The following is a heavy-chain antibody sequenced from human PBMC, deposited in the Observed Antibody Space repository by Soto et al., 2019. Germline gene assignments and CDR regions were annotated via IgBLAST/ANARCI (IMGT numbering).Heavy chain of an antibody. J-gene: IGHJ4*02. D-gene: IGHD1-7*01. CDR3: ASRDPGTSVDY. V-gene: IGHV4-4*02. CDR2: IYRTGST. CDR1: GCSITSNNL. Sequence: TLSLTCTVSGCSITSNNLWTWVRQPPGQGLEWIGEIYRTGSTNYNPSLKSRVTISLDKSENQFSLKVTSLTAADTAVYYCASRDPGTSVDYWGQGTLVTVSS.